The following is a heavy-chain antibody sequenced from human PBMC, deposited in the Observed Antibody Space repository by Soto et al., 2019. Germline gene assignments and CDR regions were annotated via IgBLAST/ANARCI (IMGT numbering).Heavy chain of an antibody. CDR1: GGSISSSSYY. V-gene: IGHV4-39*01. CDR3: ARLERSGSIGVWLYYYYYMDV. D-gene: IGHD3-10*01. Sequence: SETLSLTCTVSGGSISSSSYYWGWIRQPPGKGLEWIGSIYYSGSTYYNPSLKSRVTISVDTSKNQFSLKLSSVTAADTAVYYCARLERSGSIGVWLYYYYYMDVWGKGTTVTVSS. J-gene: IGHJ6*03. CDR2: IYYSGST.